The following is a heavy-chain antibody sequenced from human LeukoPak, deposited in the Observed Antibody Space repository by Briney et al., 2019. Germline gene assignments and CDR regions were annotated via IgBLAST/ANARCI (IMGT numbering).Heavy chain of an antibody. CDR1: GFTFSSYW. CDR3: ARDMGWQQFDC. V-gene: IGHV3-7*01. D-gene: IGHD5-24*01. CDR2: IKSDGGET. J-gene: IGHJ4*02. Sequence: GGSLRLSCAASGFTFSSYWMSWVRQGPGKGLERVANIKSDGGETYCMDSVKGRFTISRDNAKNSVYLQMNSLRAEDTAVYYCARDMGWQQFDCWGQGTLVTVSS.